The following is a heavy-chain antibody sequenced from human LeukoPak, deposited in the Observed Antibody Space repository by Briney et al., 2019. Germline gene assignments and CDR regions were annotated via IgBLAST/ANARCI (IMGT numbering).Heavy chain of an antibody. V-gene: IGHV1-69*06. CDR1: GYTFTGYY. J-gene: IGHJ4*02. Sequence: GASVKVSCKASGYTFTGYYMHWVRQAPGQGLEWMGGIIPIFGTANYAQKFQGRVTITADKSTSTAYMELSSLRSEDTAVYYCARDHPAGSLDYWGQGTLVTVSS. CDR2: IIPIFGTA. CDR3: ARDHPAGSLDY. D-gene: IGHD2-15*01.